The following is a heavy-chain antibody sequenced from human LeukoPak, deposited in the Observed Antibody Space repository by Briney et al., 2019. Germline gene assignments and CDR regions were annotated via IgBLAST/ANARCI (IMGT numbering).Heavy chain of an antibody. CDR3: AKDTPTTGYHLDS. V-gene: IGHV3-30*02. J-gene: IGHJ4*02. CDR1: GFTLRGYG. Sequence: PGGSLRLSCAASGFTLRGYGMHWLRQAPGKGLEWVAFIRYDGSDKSYADSVKGRFTISRDNSENTLYLQINSLRVEDTAVYYCAKDTPTTGYHLDSWGQGTLVTVSS. CDR2: IRYDGSDK. D-gene: IGHD1-1*01.